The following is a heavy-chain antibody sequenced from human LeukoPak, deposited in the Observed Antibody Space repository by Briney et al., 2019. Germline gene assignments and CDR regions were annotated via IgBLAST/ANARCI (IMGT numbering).Heavy chain of an antibody. D-gene: IGHD3-22*01. CDR1: GGSFSGYY. Sequence: ASETLSLTCAVYGGSFSGYYWSWIRQPPGKGVEWIGEINHSGSTNYNPSLKSRVTISVDTSKNQFSLKLSSVTAADTAVYYCARGRGTMIVVVPLDYWGQGTLVTVSS. J-gene: IGHJ4*02. V-gene: IGHV4-34*01. CDR2: INHSGST. CDR3: ARGRGTMIVVVPLDY.